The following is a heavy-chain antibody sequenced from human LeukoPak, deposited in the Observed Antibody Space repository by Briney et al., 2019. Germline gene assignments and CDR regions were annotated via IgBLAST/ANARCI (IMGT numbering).Heavy chain of an antibody. CDR3: ARTTMVRGVIIY. J-gene: IGHJ4*02. Sequence: ASVRVSFKASGYTFTGYYMHWVRQAPGQGLEWMGWTNPNSGGTNYAQKFQGRVTMTRDTSNSTAYMELSRLRSDDTAVYYCARTTMVRGVIIYWGQGTLVTVSS. D-gene: IGHD3-10*01. CDR2: TNPNSGGT. V-gene: IGHV1-2*02. CDR1: GYTFTGYY.